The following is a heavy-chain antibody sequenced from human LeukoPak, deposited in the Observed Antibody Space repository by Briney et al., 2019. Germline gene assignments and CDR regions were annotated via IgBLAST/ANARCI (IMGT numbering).Heavy chain of an antibody. D-gene: IGHD3-22*01. CDR2: IKSKTDGGTT. CDR1: GFTFSNAW. V-gene: IGHV3-15*01. J-gene: IGHJ4*02. CDR3: TGHDYYDSSGYWPFDY. Sequence: GGSLRLSCAASGFTFSNAWMSWVRQAPGKGLEWVGRIKSKTDGGTTDHAAPVKGRFTISRDDSKNTLYLQMNSLKTEDTAVYYCTGHDYYDSSGYWPFDYWGQGTLVTVSS.